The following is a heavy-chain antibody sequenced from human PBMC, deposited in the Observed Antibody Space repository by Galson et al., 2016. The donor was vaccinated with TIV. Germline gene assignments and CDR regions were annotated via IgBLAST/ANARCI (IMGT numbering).Heavy chain of an antibody. CDR1: GGIFNRYA. Sequence: SVKVSCKASGGIFNRYAISWVRQAPGRGLEWMGKIIAIFGTTNYAQKFQGRVTITADESTSTVYMELSSLRSEDTAVYYCARGTDYYGSGSFSYWGQGTLVTVSS. CDR3: ARGTDYYGSGSFSY. D-gene: IGHD3-10*01. CDR2: IIAIFGTT. J-gene: IGHJ4*02. V-gene: IGHV1-69*13.